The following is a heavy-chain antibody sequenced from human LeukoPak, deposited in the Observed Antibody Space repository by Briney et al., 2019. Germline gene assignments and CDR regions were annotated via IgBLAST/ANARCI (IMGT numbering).Heavy chain of an antibody. V-gene: IGHV3-30*18. Sequence: PGGSLRLSCAASGFTFSSYGMHCVRQAPGKGLEWVAVISYDGSNKYYADSVKGRFTISRDNSMNTLYLQMNSLRDEDTAVYYCAQAWRWLQLNYWGQGTLVTVSS. CDR2: ISYDGSNK. D-gene: IGHD5-24*01. J-gene: IGHJ4*02. CDR1: GFTFSSYG. CDR3: AQAWRWLQLNY.